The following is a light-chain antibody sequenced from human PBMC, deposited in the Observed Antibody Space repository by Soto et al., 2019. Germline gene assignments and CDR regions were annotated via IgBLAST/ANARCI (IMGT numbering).Light chain of an antibody. CDR1: QSVSPW. CDR3: QQYNTLSLT. CDR2: DAS. V-gene: IGKV1-5*01. J-gene: IGKJ4*01. Sequence: DIQMTQSPSPLSASVGDTVTITCRASQSVSPWLAWYQQKPGRAPQVLIYDASRLKTGGPSRFSGGGSGTEFTLTITRLQPDDFATYHCQQYNTLSLTFGGGTKVEIK.